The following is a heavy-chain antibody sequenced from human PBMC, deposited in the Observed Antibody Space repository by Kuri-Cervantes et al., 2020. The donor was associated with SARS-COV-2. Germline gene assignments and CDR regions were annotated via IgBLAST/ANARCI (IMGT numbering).Heavy chain of an antibody. CDR2: IYYSGST. CDR3: ARDLTGGDDAFDI. Sequence: SETLSLTCTVSGGSISSGDYYWSWIRQPPGKGLEWIGYIYYSGSTNYNPSLKSRVTIPVDTSKNQFSLKLSSVTAADTAVYYCARDLTGGDDAFDIWGQGTMVTVSS. D-gene: IGHD7-27*01. J-gene: IGHJ3*02. V-gene: IGHV4-61*08. CDR1: GGSISSGDYY.